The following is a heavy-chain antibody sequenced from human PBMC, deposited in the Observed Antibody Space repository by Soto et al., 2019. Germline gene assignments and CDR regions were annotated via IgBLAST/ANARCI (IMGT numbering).Heavy chain of an antibody. J-gene: IGHJ4*02. CDR2: ISVYNGNT. CDR1: GYTFNSYG. D-gene: IGHD5-18*01. V-gene: IGHV1-18*01. CDR3: ARDQAMAQFDY. Sequence: ASVKVSCKASGYTFNSYGISWVRQAPGQGLEWMGWISVYNGNTNYAQKVQGRVTMTTDTSTSTAYMELRSLRSDDTAVYYCARDQAMAQFDYWGQGTLVTVSS.